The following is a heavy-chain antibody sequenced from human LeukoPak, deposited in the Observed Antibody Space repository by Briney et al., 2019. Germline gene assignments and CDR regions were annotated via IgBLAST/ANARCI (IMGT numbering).Heavy chain of an antibody. J-gene: IGHJ4*02. V-gene: IGHV7-4-1*02. D-gene: IGHD5-18*01. CDR3: ASDVDTAMVRHPEGNC. CDR1: GYTFTSYA. CDR2: INTNTGNP. Sequence: ASVKVSCKTSGYTFTSYAMNWVRQAPGQGLEWMGWINTNTGNPTYAQGLIRRFVFSLDTSVSTAYLQISSLKAEDTAVYYCASDVDTAMVRHPEGNCWGQGTLVTVSS.